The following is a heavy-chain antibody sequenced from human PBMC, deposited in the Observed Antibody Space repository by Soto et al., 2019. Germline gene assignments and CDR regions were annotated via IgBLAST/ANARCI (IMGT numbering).Heavy chain of an antibody. CDR1: GFTFSSYA. CDR3: AKTDPYGSGCTKYNWFDP. Sequence: EVQLLESGGALVQPGGSLRLSCAASGFTFSSYAMSWVRQAPGKGLEWVSAISGSGGSTYYADSVKGRFTISRDNSKNTLYLQMNSLRAEDTAVYYCAKTDPYGSGCTKYNWFDPWGQGTLVTVSS. D-gene: IGHD3-10*01. CDR2: ISGSGGST. V-gene: IGHV3-23*01. J-gene: IGHJ5*02.